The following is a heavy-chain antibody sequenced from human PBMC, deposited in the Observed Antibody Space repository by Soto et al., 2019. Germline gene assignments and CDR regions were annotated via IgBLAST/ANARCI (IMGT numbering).Heavy chain of an antibody. CDR3: ARHLLLYYYESSGYYLRDAFDI. D-gene: IGHD3-22*01. CDR2: IYYSGST. J-gene: IGHJ3*02. CDR1: GGSISSGDYY. Sequence: SETLSLTCSVSGGSISSGDYYWNWIRQPPGKGLEWIGYIYYSGSTYYNPSLKSRVTISVDTSKNQFSLKLSSVPAADTAVYYCARHLLLYYYESSGYYLRDAFDIWGKGTMVTVSS. V-gene: IGHV4-30-4*01.